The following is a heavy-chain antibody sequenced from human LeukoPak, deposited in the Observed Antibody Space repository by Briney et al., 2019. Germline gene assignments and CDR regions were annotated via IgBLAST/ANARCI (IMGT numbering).Heavy chain of an antibody. D-gene: IGHD1-14*01. CDR2: INGGGDAT. CDR3: AKGSGINHYHWIDP. J-gene: IGHJ5*02. Sequence: GGSLRLSCATSGFTFNNNAMSWVRQAPGKGLEWVSAINGGGDATEYADSVKGRFTISRDNSKNTLYLQMDSLRAEDTALYYCAKGSGINHYHWIDPWGQGTLVTVSS. CDR1: GFTFNNNA. V-gene: IGHV3-23*01.